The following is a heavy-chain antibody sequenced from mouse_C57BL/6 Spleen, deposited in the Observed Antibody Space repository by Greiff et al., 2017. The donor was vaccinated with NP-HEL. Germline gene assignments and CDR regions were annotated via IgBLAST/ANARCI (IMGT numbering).Heavy chain of an antibody. Sequence: QVQLQQSGAELVKPGASVKISCKASGYAFSSYWMNWVKQRPGKGLAWIGQIYPGDGDTNYNGKFKGKATLTADKSSSTAYMQLSSLTSEDSAVYFCARVVTTVVARNWYFDVWVTGTTVTVSS. V-gene: IGHV1-80*01. D-gene: IGHD1-1*01. CDR1: GYAFSSYW. J-gene: IGHJ1*03. CDR3: ARVVTTVVARNWYFDV. CDR2: IYPGDGDT.